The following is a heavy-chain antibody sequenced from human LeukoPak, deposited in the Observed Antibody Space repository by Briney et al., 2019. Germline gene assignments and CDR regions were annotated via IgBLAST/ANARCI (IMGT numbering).Heavy chain of an antibody. CDR1: GFTFSSYS. V-gene: IGHV3-48*04. Sequence: GGSLRLSCAASGFTFSSYSMNWVRQAPGKGLEWLSYMSSSSNTIYYADSVKGRFTISRDNGRNSLYLHMTTLRAEDTAIYYCARGVSPRWSGWYFDLWGRGTLVTVSS. D-gene: IGHD4-23*01. J-gene: IGHJ2*01. CDR2: MSSSSNTI. CDR3: ARGVSPRWSGWYFDL.